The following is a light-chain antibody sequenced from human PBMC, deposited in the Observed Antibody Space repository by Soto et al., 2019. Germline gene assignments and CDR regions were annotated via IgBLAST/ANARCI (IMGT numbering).Light chain of an antibody. V-gene: IGLV1-51*01. J-gene: IGLJ1*01. CDR2: DDN. CDR1: SSNIGGNS. CDR3: GSWDSSMSAYV. Sequence: QSVLTQPPSVSAAPGQKVTISCSGSSSNIGGNSVSWYQQLPGTAPKLLIYDDNKRPSGIPDRFSGSKSGTSATLGITGFQTGDEADYYCGSWDSSMSAYVFGTGTRSPS.